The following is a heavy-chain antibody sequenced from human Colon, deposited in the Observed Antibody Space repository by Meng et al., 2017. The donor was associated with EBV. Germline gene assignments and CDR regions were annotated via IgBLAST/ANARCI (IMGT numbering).Heavy chain of an antibody. CDR2: IYYSGST. V-gene: IGHV4-31*02. J-gene: IGHJ4*02. D-gene: IGHD6-19*01. CDR1: GGSVRSGRYD. CDR3: ARVSSGWDYFDY. Sequence: QPQQRATRLVTPSQTLSISCPFSGGSVRSGRYDWTWIRQHPGKGLDWFGHIYYSGSTFYNPSLKSRVIISIDTSKNHFSLNLRSVTAADTAVYYCARVSSGWDYFDYWGQGTLVTVSS.